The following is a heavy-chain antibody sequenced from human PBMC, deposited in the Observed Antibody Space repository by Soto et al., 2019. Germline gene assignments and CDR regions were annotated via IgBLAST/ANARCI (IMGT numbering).Heavy chain of an antibody. Sequence: HPGGSLRLSCAASGFTFSSYAMHWVRQAPGKGLEWVAVISYDGSNKYYADSVKGRFTISRDNSKNTLYLQMNSLRAEDTAVYYCARLVRGPLPASDYWGQGTLVTVSS. J-gene: IGHJ4*02. CDR3: ARLVRGPLPASDY. D-gene: IGHD6-13*01. CDR2: ISYDGSNK. CDR1: GFTFSSYA. V-gene: IGHV3-30-3*01.